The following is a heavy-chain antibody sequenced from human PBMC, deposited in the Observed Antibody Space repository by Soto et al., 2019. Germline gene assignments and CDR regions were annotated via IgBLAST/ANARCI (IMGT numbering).Heavy chain of an antibody. V-gene: IGHV6-1*01. Sequence: SQTLSLTCVITWDSFSSNSAGWSWVRQSPSRGLEWLGRTYYRSKWYYEYAVSVRGRITINPDTSKNQYSLQLNSVTPEDTAVYFCARGEQYSGRIFDYWGQGTLVTVSS. J-gene: IGHJ4*01. CDR3: ARGEQYSGRIFDY. CDR2: TYYRSKWYY. CDR1: WDSFSSNSAG. D-gene: IGHD1-26*01.